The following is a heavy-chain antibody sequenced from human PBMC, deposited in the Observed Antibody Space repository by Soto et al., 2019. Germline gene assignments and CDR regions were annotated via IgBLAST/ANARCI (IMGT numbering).Heavy chain of an antibody. V-gene: IGHV3-23*01. Sequence: PGGSLRLSCAASGFTFSSYAMSWVRQAPGKGLEWVSAISGSGGSTYYADSVKGRFTISRDNSKNTLYLQMNSLRAEDTAVYYCAKRRTYSKTPVGYYYYYMDVWGKGTTVTVSS. CDR1: GFTFSSYA. CDR3: AKRRTYSKTPVGYYYYYMDV. J-gene: IGHJ6*03. D-gene: IGHD4-4*01. CDR2: ISGSGGST.